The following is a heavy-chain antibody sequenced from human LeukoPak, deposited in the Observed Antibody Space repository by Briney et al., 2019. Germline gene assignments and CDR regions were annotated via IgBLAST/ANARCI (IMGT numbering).Heavy chain of an antibody. Sequence: SETLSLTCTVSGGSISSYYWSWIRQPPGKGLEWIGYIYYSGSTNYNPSLKSRVTISVDTSKNQFSLKLSSVTAADTAVYYCARARDDYYDSSGYYYFDYWGQGTLVTVSS. CDR2: IYYSGST. V-gene: IGHV4-59*01. CDR3: ARARDDYYDSSGYYYFDY. CDR1: GGSISSYY. J-gene: IGHJ4*02. D-gene: IGHD3-22*01.